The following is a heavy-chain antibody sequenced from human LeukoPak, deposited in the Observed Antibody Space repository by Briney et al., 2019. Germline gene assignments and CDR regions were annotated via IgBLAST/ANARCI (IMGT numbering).Heavy chain of an antibody. CDR1: GFTFSDYY. CDR2: ISSSGSTI. V-gene: IGHV3-11*01. Sequence: PGGSLRLSCAASGFTFSDYYMSWIRQAPGKGLEWVSYISSSGSTISYADSVKGRFTISRDNAKNSLYLQMNSLRAEDTAVYYCARDRFRDGYNYIGYWGQGTLVTVSS. CDR3: ARDRFRDGYNYIGY. D-gene: IGHD5-24*01. J-gene: IGHJ4*02.